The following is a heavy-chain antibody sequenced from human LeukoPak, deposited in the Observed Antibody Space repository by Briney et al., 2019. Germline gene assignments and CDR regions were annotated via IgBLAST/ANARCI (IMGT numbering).Heavy chain of an antibody. V-gene: IGHV3-21*01. CDR1: GLTFSSYS. D-gene: IGHD2-15*01. CDR3: ATSACTGRSCYPPALNWFDP. J-gene: IGHJ5*02. Sequence: GESLRLSCAASGLTFSSYSMTWVPHAPPKVLEWVSSISGSSTHIYYADSVKRRFTIPRDDAKNSLYLQMTSLRAEDTAVYYCATSACTGRSCYPPALNWFDPWGQGTLVTVSS. CDR2: ISGSSTHI.